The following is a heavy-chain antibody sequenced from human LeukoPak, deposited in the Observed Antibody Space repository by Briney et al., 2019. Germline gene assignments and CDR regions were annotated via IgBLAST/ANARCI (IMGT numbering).Heavy chain of an antibody. Sequence: GGSLRLSCAASGFTFSSYAMSWVRQAPGKGLEWVSTISGSGKTTYYADSVKGRFTISRDNSKNTLYLQMHSLRAEDTAVYYCARDRPNYYGSDGHYYRRDGDYWGRGTLVSVSS. CDR2: ISGSGKTT. V-gene: IGHV3-23*01. J-gene: IGHJ4*02. CDR1: GFTFSSYA. CDR3: ARDRPNYYGSDGHYYRRDGDY. D-gene: IGHD3-10*01.